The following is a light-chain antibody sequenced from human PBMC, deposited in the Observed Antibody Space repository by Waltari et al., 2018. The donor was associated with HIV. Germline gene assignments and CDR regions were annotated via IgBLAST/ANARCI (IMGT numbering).Light chain of an antibody. V-gene: IGKV3-20*01. Sequence: ELVLTQSPGTLSLSPGESATLSCRARQSVSSSYLAWYQQKPGQAPRLLIYGASSRATGIPDRFSGSGSGIDFTLTISRLEPEDFAVYYCQQYGSSVTFGQGTKLEIK. CDR1: QSVSSSY. CDR2: GAS. CDR3: QQYGSSVT. J-gene: IGKJ2*01.